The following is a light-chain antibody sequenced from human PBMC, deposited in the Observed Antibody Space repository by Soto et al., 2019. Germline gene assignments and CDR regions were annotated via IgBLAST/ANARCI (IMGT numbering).Light chain of an antibody. V-gene: IGKV1-5*03. CDR3: QHYNSYSEA. CDR2: KAS. Sequence: DIKMSQSPSTLSGTVGDRVTITCRASQSISSCLAWYQQKPGKAPKLLIYKASTLKSGVPARFSGSGSGTEFTLTISSLQPHDFAAYYCQHYNSYSEAFGQGTMA. J-gene: IGKJ1*01. CDR1: QSISSC.